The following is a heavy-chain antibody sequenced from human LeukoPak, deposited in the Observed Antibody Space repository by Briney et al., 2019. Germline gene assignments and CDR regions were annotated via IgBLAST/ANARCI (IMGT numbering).Heavy chain of an antibody. Sequence: SETLSLTCTVSGGSISSYYWSWIRQPAGKGLEWIGRIYTSGSTNYNPSLKSRVTMSVDTSKNQFSLKLSSVTAADTAVYYCARGKLWDCSSTSCYPSSYWYFDLWGRGTLVTVSS. CDR2: IYTSGST. CDR1: GGSISSYY. CDR3: ARGKLWDCSSTSCYPSSYWYFDL. J-gene: IGHJ2*01. V-gene: IGHV4-4*07. D-gene: IGHD2-2*01.